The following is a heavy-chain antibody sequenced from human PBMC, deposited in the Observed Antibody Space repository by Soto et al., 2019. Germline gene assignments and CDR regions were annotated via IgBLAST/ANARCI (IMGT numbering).Heavy chain of an antibody. CDR1: GESFTGNY. CDR3: ARQKSSTYWPT. V-gene: IGHV4-34*01. J-gene: IGHJ4*02. CDR2: INHRGST. D-gene: IGHD2-15*01. Sequence: PSETLSLTCAVYGESFTGNYWSWIRQPPGKGLEWIGEINHRGSTNYIPSLKSRVTISMDTSKKQLSLKLNSVTAADTAVYYCARQKSSTYWPTWGQGTLVTVSS.